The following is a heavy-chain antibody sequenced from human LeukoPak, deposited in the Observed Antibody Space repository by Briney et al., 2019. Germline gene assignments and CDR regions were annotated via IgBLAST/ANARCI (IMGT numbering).Heavy chain of an antibody. D-gene: IGHD6-19*01. V-gene: IGHV4-39*01. CDR3: ARGIHSSGWKTRRNRWFDP. J-gene: IGHJ5*02. CDR2: IYYSGST. CDR1: GGSISSSSYY. Sequence: SETLSLTCTVSGGSISSSSYYWGWIRQPPGKGLEWIGSIYYSGSTYYNPSLKSRVTISVDTSKNQFSLKLSSVTAADTAVYYCARGIHSSGWKTRRNRWFDPWGQGTLVTVSS.